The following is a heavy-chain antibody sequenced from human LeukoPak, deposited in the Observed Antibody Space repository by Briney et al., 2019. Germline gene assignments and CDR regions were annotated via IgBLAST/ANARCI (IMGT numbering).Heavy chain of an antibody. D-gene: IGHD3-3*01. CDR3: ARDGPSGSDDY. CDR1: GDSIRSSTYY. J-gene: IGHJ4*02. CDR2: LYHSGSS. Sequence: SETLSLTCTVSGDSIRSSTYYWGWIRQPPGKGLEWIGSLYHSGSSYYNPSLKSRVTISVDTSSNQFSLKLSSVTAADTAVYYCARDGPSGSDDYWGQGTLVTVSS. V-gene: IGHV4-39*07.